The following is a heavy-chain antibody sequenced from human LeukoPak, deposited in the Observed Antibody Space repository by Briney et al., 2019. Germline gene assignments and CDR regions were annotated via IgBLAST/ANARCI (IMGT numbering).Heavy chain of an antibody. CDR1: GGSISSHY. Sequence: SETLSLTCTVSGGSISSHYWSWIRQPPGKGLEWIGYIYYSGSTNYNPSLKSRVTISVDTSKNQFSLKLSSMTAADTAVYYCARAKFWSGYSSYYYYYYMDVWGKGTTVTVSS. J-gene: IGHJ6*03. CDR3: ARAKFWSGYSSYYYYYYMDV. D-gene: IGHD3-3*01. V-gene: IGHV4-59*11. CDR2: IYYSGST.